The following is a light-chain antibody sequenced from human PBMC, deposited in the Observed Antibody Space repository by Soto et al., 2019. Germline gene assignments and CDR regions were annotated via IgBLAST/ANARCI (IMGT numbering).Light chain of an antibody. Sequence: DIVLTQSPATLSLSPGETATLSCRASQSISTSLTWYQKKPGQAPRLLIYDASIRATGVPARFSGSGSGTEFTLTLDSLEPEDFAVYYCQQRTNWPPWTFGQGTKVEIK. J-gene: IGKJ1*01. CDR1: QSISTS. CDR3: QQRTNWPPWT. CDR2: DAS. V-gene: IGKV3-11*01.